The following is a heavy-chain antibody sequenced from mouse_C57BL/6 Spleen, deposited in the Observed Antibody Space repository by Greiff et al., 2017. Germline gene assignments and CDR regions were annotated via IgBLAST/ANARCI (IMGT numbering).Heavy chain of an antibody. Sequence: VQLQQPGAELVKPGASVKMSCKASGYTFTSYWITWVKQRPGQGLEWIGDIYPGSGSTNYNDKFKSKATLTVDTSSSTAYMQLSSLTSEDSAVYYCARYPDYDPSWFAYWGQGTLVTVSA. D-gene: IGHD2-4*01. V-gene: IGHV1-55*01. CDR3: ARYPDYDPSWFAY. CDR2: IYPGSGST. J-gene: IGHJ3*01. CDR1: GYTFTSYW.